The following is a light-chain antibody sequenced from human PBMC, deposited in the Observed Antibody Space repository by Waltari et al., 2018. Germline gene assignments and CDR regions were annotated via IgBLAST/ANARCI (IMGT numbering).Light chain of an antibody. J-gene: IGKJ1*01. V-gene: IGKV3-20*01. CDR2: GAF. CDR1: QSVVRS. Sequence: CWACQSVVRSVALFQWKPGQAPRLLSYGAFIRATGIADRFIVSGSGTDFSLTISRLEPEDFAVYYCQHYVRLPVTFGQGTKVEIK. CDR3: QHYVRLPVT.